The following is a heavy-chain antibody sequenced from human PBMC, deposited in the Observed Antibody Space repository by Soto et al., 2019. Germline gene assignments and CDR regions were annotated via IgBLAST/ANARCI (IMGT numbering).Heavy chain of an antibody. Sequence: LRLSCAASGFTFSDYYIHWIRRAPGKGLEWISYISGNGEIIQYAASARGRFTISRDNAENSVYLEMDSLRAEDTALYYCARDVDADFRTDFDYWDRGTLVTAPQ. CDR3: ARDVDADFRTDFDY. J-gene: IGHJ4*02. CDR2: ISGNGEII. CDR1: GFTFSDYY. V-gene: IGHV3-11*01. D-gene: IGHD4-17*01.